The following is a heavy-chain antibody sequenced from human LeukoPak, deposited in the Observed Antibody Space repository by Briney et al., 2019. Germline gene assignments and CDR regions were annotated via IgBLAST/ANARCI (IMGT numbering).Heavy chain of an antibody. Sequence: SETLSLTCAVSGVSFNDYYWSWVRQTPGKGLEWIGEVNHSGYTNDSPSLKSRVTLSIDTSRKQFSLNLRSVTVADTGIYYCTRMTTGHDYWGQGTLVTVSS. CDR1: GVSFNDYY. D-gene: IGHD4-17*01. V-gene: IGHV4-34*01. J-gene: IGHJ4*02. CDR2: VNHSGYT. CDR3: TRMTTGHDY.